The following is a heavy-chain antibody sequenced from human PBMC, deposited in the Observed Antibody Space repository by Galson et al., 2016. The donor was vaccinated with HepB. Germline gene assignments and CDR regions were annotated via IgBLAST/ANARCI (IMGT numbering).Heavy chain of an antibody. CDR2: INHSGSA. V-gene: IGHV4-34*01. Sequence: ETLSLTCAMYGGSLNRYYWNWIRQSPGKGLEWIGEINHSGSANYNPTLNSRVTISVDTSKNQVSLKLNSVTAADTAVYYCARGIQWLVQGWYFDLWGRGTLVTVSS. CDR3: ARGIQWLVQGWYFDL. CDR1: GGSLNRYY. D-gene: IGHD6-19*01. J-gene: IGHJ2*01.